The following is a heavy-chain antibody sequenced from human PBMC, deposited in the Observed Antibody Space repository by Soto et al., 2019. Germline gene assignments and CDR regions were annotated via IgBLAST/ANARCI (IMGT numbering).Heavy chain of an antibody. V-gene: IGHV3-21*01. D-gene: IGHD2-15*01. CDR1: GFTFSSYS. CDR3: ARDPPKGGYCNGGSCYAGFDP. J-gene: IGHJ5*02. CDR2: ISSSSSYI. Sequence: GGSLRLSCAASGFTFSSYSMNWVRQAPGKGLEWVSSISSSSSYIYYADSVKGRFTISRDNAKNSLYLQMNSLRAEDTAVYYCARDPPKGGYCNGGSCYAGFDPWGQGTLVTVSS.